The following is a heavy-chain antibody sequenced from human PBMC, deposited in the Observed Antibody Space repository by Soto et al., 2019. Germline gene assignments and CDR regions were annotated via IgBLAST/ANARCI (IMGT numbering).Heavy chain of an antibody. Sequence: EVQLVESGGGLVRPGGSLRLSCTASGFTFTNAWMHWVRQAPGKGLEWVGRLKSKTDGGATDYAAPVRGRFTIARDDSKYTLYLQMNSLKTEDSAVYYCTAPDDTDDLYGNYAFDSWGQGTMVTLSS. J-gene: IGHJ3*02. CDR1: GFTFTNAW. CDR2: LKSKTDGGAT. D-gene: IGHD2-8*01. V-gene: IGHV3-15*01. CDR3: TAPDDTDDLYGNYAFDS.